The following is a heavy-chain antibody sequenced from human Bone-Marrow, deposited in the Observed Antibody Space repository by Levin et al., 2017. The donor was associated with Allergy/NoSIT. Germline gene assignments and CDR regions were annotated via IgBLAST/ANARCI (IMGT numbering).Heavy chain of an antibody. Sequence: SGPTLVKPTQTLTLTCXFXGFSHGTRGRGVGWIRQPPGKALEWLALIYWDDDKRYSPSLKSRLTITKDTSKNQVVLTMTNMDPVDTATYYCAHRQQLALDYWGQGTLVTVSS. CDR3: AHRQQLALDY. J-gene: IGHJ4*02. CDR1: GFSHGTRGRG. V-gene: IGHV2-5*02. CDR2: IYWDDDK. D-gene: IGHD6-13*01.